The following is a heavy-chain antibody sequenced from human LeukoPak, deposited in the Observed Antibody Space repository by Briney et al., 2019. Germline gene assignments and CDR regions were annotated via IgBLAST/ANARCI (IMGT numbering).Heavy chain of an antibody. CDR3: AKKEVDSA. CDR1: GFTLSTYA. J-gene: IGHJ5*02. V-gene: IGHV3-23*01. Sequence: TGGSLRLSCAASGFTLSTYAMSWVRQAPGKGLECVSAISGSGGTIYYADSVKGRFTISRDNSKNTLSLQMNSLRAEDTAVYYCAKKEVDSAWGQGTLVTVSS. CDR2: ISGSGGTI. D-gene: IGHD5-12*01.